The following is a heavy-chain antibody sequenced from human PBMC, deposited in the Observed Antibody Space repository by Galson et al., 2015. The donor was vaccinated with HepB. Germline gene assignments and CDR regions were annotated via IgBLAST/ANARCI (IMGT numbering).Heavy chain of an antibody. Sequence: QSGAEVKKPGESLRISCKGSGYSFTSYWISWVRQMPGKGLEWMGRIDPSDSYTNYSPSFQGHVTISADKSISTAYLQWSSLKASDTAMYYCARPSGYYYEVTGDLYGMDVWGQGTTVTVSS. D-gene: IGHD3-22*01. CDR1: GYSFTSYW. CDR2: IDPSDSYT. CDR3: ARPSGYYYEVTGDLYGMDV. J-gene: IGHJ6*02. V-gene: IGHV5-10-1*01.